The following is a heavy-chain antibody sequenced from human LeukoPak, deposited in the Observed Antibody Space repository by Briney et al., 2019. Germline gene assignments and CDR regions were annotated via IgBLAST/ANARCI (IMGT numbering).Heavy chain of an antibody. V-gene: IGHV3-33*01. CDR2: TWYDGSYT. CDR1: GFPFSNYG. Sequence: GGSLRLSCAASGFPFSNYGMHWVRQAPGKGLEWVALTWYDGSYTYYADSVKGRFTISRDDSKNALYLQMNSLRAEDTAVYYCARDYCSTTSCLDYWGQGTLVTVSS. D-gene: IGHD2-2*01. CDR3: ARDYCSTTSCLDY. J-gene: IGHJ4*02.